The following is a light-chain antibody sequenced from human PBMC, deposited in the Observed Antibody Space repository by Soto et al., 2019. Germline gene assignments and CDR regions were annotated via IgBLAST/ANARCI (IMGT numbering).Light chain of an antibody. J-gene: IGKJ1*01. V-gene: IGKV1-12*01. CDR3: QQANSFPWT. Sequence: DIQTTQSPSSVSASVGDRVTMTCRASQGINSWLAWYQQKPGKAPKLLIYAASNLQSGVPSRFSGSGSGTDFTLTISSLQPEDFATYYCQQANSFPWTFGQGTKVDIK. CDR2: AAS. CDR1: QGINSW.